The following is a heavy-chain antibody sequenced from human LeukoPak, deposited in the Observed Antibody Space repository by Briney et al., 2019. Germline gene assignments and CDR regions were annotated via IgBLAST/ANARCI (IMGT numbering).Heavy chain of an antibody. CDR1: GFTFDDYA. V-gene: IGHV3-43*02. D-gene: IGHD5-18*01. J-gene: IGHJ4*02. CDR2: ISGDGGST. CDR3: ARAVDVYTYGYGY. Sequence: GGSPRLSCAASGFTFDDYAMHWVRQAPGKGLEWVSLISGDGGSTYYADSVKGRFTISRDNSKNSLYLQMNSLRDEDTAVYYCARAVDVYTYGYGYWGQGTLVTVSS.